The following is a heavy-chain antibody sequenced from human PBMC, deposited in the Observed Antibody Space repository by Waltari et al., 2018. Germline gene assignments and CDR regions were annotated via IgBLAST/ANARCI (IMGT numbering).Heavy chain of an antibody. CDR3: ARDFARGVHSYFDY. V-gene: IGHV3-48*03. J-gene: IGHJ4*02. CDR2: LSSSGSTI. CDR1: GFTFSSSE. D-gene: IGHD3-10*01. Sequence: EVLLVESGGGLVQPGGSLRLSCAASGFTFSSSEMTWVRQAPGKGLEWFSYLSSSGSTIYYADSVKGRFTISRDNAKNSVYLQMNSLRAEDTAVYFCARDFARGVHSYFDYWGQGTLVTVSS.